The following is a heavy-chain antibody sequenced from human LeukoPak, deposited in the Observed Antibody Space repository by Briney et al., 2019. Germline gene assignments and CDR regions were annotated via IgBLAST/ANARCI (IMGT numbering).Heavy chain of an antibody. J-gene: IGHJ4*02. CDR1: GGSISSGGYY. Sequence: PSETLSLTCTVSGGSISSGGYYWSWIRQPPGTGLEWIGEINHSGSTNYNPSLKSRVTISVDTSKNQFSLKLSSVTAADTAVYYCARGDNTRLFDYWGQGTLVTVSS. D-gene: IGHD6-6*01. V-gene: IGHV4-39*07. CDR3: ARGDNTRLFDY. CDR2: INHSGST.